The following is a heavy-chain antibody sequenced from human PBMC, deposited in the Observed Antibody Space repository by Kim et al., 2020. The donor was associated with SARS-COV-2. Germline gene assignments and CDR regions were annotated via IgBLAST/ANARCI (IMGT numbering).Heavy chain of an antibody. J-gene: IGHJ4*02. V-gene: IGHV3-23*01. D-gene: IGHD5-18*01. CDR1: GFTFSSSP. CDR3: AKGGRTQLIDF. Sequence: GGSLRLSCAASGFTFSSSPMTWVRQAPGKGLEWVSSIGATGGHIFYADSVKGRFTISRDNSNNILSLQMHSLRAEDTALYFCAKGGRTQLIDFWGQGTLV. CDR2: IGATGGHI.